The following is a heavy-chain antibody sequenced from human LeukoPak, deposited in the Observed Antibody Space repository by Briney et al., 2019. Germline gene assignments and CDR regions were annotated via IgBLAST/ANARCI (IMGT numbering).Heavy chain of an antibody. CDR2: IYYSGST. Sequence: PSETLSLTCTVSGDSINSNNYYWGWIRQPPGKGLEWIGSIYYSGSTYYNPSLKSRVTISVDTSKNQFSLKLSSVTAADTAVYYCASPAYYDFWSGYYDGMDVWGQGTTVTVSS. J-gene: IGHJ6*02. V-gene: IGHV4-39*01. CDR3: ASPAYYDFWSGYYDGMDV. CDR1: GDSINSNNYY. D-gene: IGHD3-3*01.